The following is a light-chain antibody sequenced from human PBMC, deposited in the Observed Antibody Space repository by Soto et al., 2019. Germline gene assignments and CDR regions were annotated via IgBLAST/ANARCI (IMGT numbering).Light chain of an antibody. J-gene: IGLJ2*01. CDR1: SSNIGSNT. V-gene: IGLV1-44*01. CDR2: SNN. CDR3: AAWDGSRNGVA. Sequence: QSVLTQPPSASGTPGQRVTISCSGSSSNIGSNTVNWYQQLPGTAPKLLIYSNNQRPSGVPDRISGSKSGTSASLAISGRQSEDEADYYCAAWDGSRNGVAFGGGTKLTVL.